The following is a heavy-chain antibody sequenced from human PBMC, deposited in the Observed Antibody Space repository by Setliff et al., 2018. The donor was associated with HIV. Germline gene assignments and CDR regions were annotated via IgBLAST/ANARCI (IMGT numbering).Heavy chain of an antibody. CDR1: GYSISSGCY. CDR3: ARQPLYNDYDWRSYYFDY. Sequence: PSETLSLTCAVSGYSISSGCYWGWIRQPPGKGLEWIGSMYHTGSTYYSPSLNSRFTISVDTSKNQFSLKLRSVTAADTAVYYCARQPLYNDYDWRSYYFDYWGQGSLVTVPQ. J-gene: IGHJ4*02. CDR2: MYHTGST. V-gene: IGHV4-38-2*01. D-gene: IGHD5-12*01.